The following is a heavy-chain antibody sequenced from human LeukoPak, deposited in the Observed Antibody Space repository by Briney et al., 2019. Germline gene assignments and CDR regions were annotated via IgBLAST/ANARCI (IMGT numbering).Heavy chain of an antibody. CDR2: ISSSSSYI. D-gene: IGHD6-6*01. Sequence: PGGSLRLSCAASGFTFSSYSMNWVRQAPGKGLEWVSSISSSSSYIYYADSVKGRFTISRDNAKNSLYLQMNSLRAEDTAVYYCARAPRSSSPSYFDYGGQGTLVTVSS. CDR1: GFTFSSYS. V-gene: IGHV3-21*01. CDR3: ARAPRSSSPSYFDY. J-gene: IGHJ4*02.